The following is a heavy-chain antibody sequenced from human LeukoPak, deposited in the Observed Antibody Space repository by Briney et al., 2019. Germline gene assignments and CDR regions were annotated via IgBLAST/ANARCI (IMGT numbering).Heavy chain of an antibody. CDR2: IYYSGSS. CDR3: ARGNLYYFDSSGYYFKFDY. D-gene: IGHD3-22*01. Sequence: SETLSLTCTVSGGSISSGAFYWNWIRQHPGKGLGWVGYIYYSGSSSYNPSLKSRVTISVDTSKNQFSLKLSSVTAADTAVYYCARGNLYYFDSSGYYFKFDYWGQGTLVTVSS. CDR1: GGSISSGAFY. J-gene: IGHJ4*02. V-gene: IGHV4-31*03.